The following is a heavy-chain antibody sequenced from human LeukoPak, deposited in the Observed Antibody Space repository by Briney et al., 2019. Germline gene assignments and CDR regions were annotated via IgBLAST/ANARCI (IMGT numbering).Heavy chain of an antibody. J-gene: IGHJ4*02. CDR3: ARSSSGYDLMYY. V-gene: IGHV4-31*03. Sequence: PSETLSLTCTVSGGSISSGGYYWSWIRQHPGKGLEWIGYIYYSGSTYYNPSLKSRVTISVDTSKNQFSLKLSSVTAADTAVYYCARSSSGYDLMYYWGQGTLVTVSS. CDR1: GGSISSGGYY. CDR2: IYYSGST. D-gene: IGHD5-12*01.